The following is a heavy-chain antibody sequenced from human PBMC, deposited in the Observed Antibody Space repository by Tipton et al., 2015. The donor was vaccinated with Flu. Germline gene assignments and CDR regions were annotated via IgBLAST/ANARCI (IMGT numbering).Heavy chain of an antibody. CDR2: INEDGSGK. CDR1: GFTFGGFW. Sequence: SLRLSCAASGFTFGGFWMTWVRQAPVEGLEWVASINEDGSGKYYVDSVKGRFTISRDNARNSLFLQMNSLRAEDTTVYYCARGRSMGVWGQGTTVTVSS. CDR3: ARGRSMGV. J-gene: IGHJ6*02. V-gene: IGHV3-7*01.